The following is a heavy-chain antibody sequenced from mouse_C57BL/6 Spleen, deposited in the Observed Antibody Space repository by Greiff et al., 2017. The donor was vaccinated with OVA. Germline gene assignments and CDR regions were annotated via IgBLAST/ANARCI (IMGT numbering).Heavy chain of an antibody. D-gene: IGHD2-2*01. Sequence: EVQLVESGGGLVKPGGSLKLSCAASGFTFSSYAMSWVRQTPEKRLEWVATISDGGSYTYYPDNVKGRFTISRDNAKNNLYLQMSHLKSEDTAMYYCARDYYGYDGGNFDYWGQGTTLTVSS. CDR2: ISDGGSYT. J-gene: IGHJ2*01. CDR1: GFTFSSYA. CDR3: ARDYYGYDGGNFDY. V-gene: IGHV5-4*01.